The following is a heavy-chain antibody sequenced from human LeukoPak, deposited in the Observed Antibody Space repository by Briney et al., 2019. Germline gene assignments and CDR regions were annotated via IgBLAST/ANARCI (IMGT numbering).Heavy chain of an antibody. Sequence: GGSLRLSCAASGFTFSTYWMHWVRQAPGKGLVWVSRINSDGSSTSYADSVKGRFTISRDNSKNTLYLQMNGLRAEDTAVYYCAKGGLRSSWYGGGDAFDIWGQGTMVTVSS. J-gene: IGHJ3*02. CDR3: AKGGLRSSWYGGGDAFDI. CDR2: INSDGSST. V-gene: IGHV3-74*01. CDR1: GFTFSTYW. D-gene: IGHD6-13*01.